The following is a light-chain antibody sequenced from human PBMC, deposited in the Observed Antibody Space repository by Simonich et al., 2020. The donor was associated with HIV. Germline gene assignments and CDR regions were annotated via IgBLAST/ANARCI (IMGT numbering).Light chain of an antibody. CDR1: RTILYSSNNKNY. CDR2: WAS. V-gene: IGKV4-1*01. CDR3: QQYYSYPRT. J-gene: IGKJ1*01. Sequence: DIVMTQSPDSLAVSLGERATINCKSSRTILYSSNNKNYLAWYQQKPGQPPKLLIYWASTRESGVPDRFSASGSGTDFTLTISCLQSEDFATYYCQQYYSYPRTFGQGTKVEIK.